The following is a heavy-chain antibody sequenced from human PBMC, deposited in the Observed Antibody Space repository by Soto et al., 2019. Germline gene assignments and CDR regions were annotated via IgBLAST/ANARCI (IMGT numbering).Heavy chain of an antibody. Sequence: GGSLRLSCAASGFTFSTYGMHWVRQAPGKGLEWVAVIWYDGSNKYYADSVKGRFTISRDNSKNTLYLQMNSLRAEDTAIYYCARGIGNFDSGGYYYRGLDCWGQGTLVTVSS. CDR1: GFTFSTYG. D-gene: IGHD3-22*01. CDR2: IWYDGSNK. CDR3: ARGIGNFDSGGYYYRGLDC. J-gene: IGHJ4*02. V-gene: IGHV3-33*01.